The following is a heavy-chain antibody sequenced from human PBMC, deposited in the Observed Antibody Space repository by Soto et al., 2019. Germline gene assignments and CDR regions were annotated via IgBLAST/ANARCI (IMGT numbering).Heavy chain of an antibody. CDR1: GFTFSSYA. V-gene: IGHV3-23*01. CDR3: VKLRLELLYLDS. D-gene: IGHD1-7*01. CDR2: ITGSGDST. Sequence: GGSLRLSCAASGFTFSSYAMSWVRQAPGKGLEWVSAITGSGDSTYYADSVKGRFTISRDSSNNTVYLQMNSLRADDTAVYYCVKLRLELLYLDSWGLGALVTVSS. J-gene: IGHJ4*02.